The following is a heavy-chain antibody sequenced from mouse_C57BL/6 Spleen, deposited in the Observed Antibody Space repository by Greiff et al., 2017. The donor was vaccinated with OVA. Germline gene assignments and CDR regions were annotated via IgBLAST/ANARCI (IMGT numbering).Heavy chain of an antibody. CDR3: ARGSYGNLYYFDY. Sequence: VQLQQSGPELVKPGASVKIPCKASGYTFTDYNMDWVKQSHGKSLEWIGDINPNNGGTIYNQKFKGKATLTVDKSSSTAYMELRSLTSEDTAVYYCARGSYGNLYYFDYWGQGTTLTVSS. D-gene: IGHD2-1*01. J-gene: IGHJ2*01. CDR1: GYTFTDYN. CDR2: INPNNGGT. V-gene: IGHV1-18*01.